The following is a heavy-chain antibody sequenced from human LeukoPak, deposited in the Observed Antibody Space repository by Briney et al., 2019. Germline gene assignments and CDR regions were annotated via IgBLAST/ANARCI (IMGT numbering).Heavy chain of an antibody. D-gene: IGHD2-15*01. CDR2: ISSGSTYI. Sequence: GGSLRLSCSASGFTFSSYSMNWVRQAPGKGLEWVSSISSGSTYIYYADSVKGRFTLSRDNAKNSLYLQMNSLRAEDTAVYHCASSSGASWGYFDYWGQGTLVTVSS. V-gene: IGHV3-21*01. CDR3: ASSSGASWGYFDY. CDR1: GFTFSSYS. J-gene: IGHJ4*02.